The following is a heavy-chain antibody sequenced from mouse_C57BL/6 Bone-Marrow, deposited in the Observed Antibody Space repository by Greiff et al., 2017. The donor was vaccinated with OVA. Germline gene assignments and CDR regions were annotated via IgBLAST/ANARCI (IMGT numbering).Heavy chain of an antibody. CDR3: ARDSSGKYYDAIDY. V-gene: IGHV1-85*01. Sequence: VKLQQSGPELVKPGASVKLSCKASGYTFTSYDINWVKQRPGQGLEWIGWIYPSAGSTKYNEPFQGKATLTVDTSSSTAYMELHSLTSEDSAVYCGARDSSGKYYDAIDYWGQGTAVTVSS. D-gene: IGHD3-2*02. CDR1: GYTFTSYD. J-gene: IGHJ4*01. CDR2: IYPSAGST.